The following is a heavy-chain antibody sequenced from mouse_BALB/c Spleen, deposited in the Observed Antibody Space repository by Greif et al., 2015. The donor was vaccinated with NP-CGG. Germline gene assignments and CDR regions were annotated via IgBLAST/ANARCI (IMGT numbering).Heavy chain of an antibody. V-gene: IGHV1S81*02. D-gene: IGHD2-14*01. CDR1: GYTFTSYY. Sequence: VKLMESGAELVKPGASVKLSCKASGYTFTSYYMYWVKQRPGQGLEWIGEINPSNGGTNFNEKFKSKATLTVDKSSSTAYMQLSSLTSEDSAVYYCTRGTHYAMDYWGQGTSVTVSS. CDR2: INPSNGGT. J-gene: IGHJ4*01. CDR3: TRGTHYAMDY.